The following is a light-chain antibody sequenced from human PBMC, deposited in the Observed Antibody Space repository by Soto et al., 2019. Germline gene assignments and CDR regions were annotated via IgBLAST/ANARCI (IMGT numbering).Light chain of an antibody. J-gene: IGLJ2*01. V-gene: IGLV1-40*01. Sequence: QSVLTQPPSVSGAPGQRITISCTGSSSNIGAGYNVPWYQQLPGTAPKLLIYGNSNRPSGVPDRFSGSKSGTSASLAITGLQAEDEADYYCQSYDTGLTVIFGGGTKLTVL. CDR3: QSYDTGLTVI. CDR1: SSNIGAGYN. CDR2: GNS.